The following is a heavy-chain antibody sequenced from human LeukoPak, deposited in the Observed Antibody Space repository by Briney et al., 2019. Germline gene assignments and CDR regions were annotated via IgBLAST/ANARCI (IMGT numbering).Heavy chain of an antibody. D-gene: IGHD6-6*01. CDR3: ARHSGASRPYRN. Sequence: SETLSLTCAVYGGSFSGNYWSWIRQPPGEGLEWIGQISHSGSTNYNASLKSRVTISVDTSKNQFSLKLSSVTAADTAVYYCARHSGASRPYRNWGQGTLVTVSS. J-gene: IGHJ4*02. CDR1: GGSFSGNY. CDR2: ISHSGST. V-gene: IGHV4-34*01.